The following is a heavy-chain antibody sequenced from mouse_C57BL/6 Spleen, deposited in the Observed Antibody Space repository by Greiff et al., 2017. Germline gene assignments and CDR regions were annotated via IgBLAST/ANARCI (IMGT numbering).Heavy chain of an antibody. CDR2: IDPSDSYT. Sequence: QVQLQQPGAELVKPGASVKLSCKASGYTFTSYWMQWVKQRPGQGLEWIGEIDPSDSYTNYNQKFKGKATLTVDTSSSTAYMTLSSLTSEDSAVYYCARKSLVVPYYFDYWGQGTTLTVSS. J-gene: IGHJ2*01. D-gene: IGHD6-2*01. V-gene: IGHV1-50*01. CDR3: ARKSLVVPYYFDY. CDR1: GYTFTSYW.